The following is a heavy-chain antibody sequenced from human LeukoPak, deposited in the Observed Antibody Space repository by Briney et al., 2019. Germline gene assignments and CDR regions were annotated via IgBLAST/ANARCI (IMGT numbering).Heavy chain of an antibody. CDR1: GGSISSSSYY. Sequence: PSETLSLTCTVSGGSISSSSYYWGWIRQPPGKGLEWIGSIYYSGNTYYNPSLKSRVTISVDTSKNQFSLKLSSVTAADTAVYYCARDPYHDSGSYQLYYYGMDVWGQGTTVTVSS. V-gene: IGHV4-39*07. D-gene: IGHD3-10*01. CDR3: ARDPYHDSGSYQLYYYGMDV. J-gene: IGHJ6*02. CDR2: IYYSGNT.